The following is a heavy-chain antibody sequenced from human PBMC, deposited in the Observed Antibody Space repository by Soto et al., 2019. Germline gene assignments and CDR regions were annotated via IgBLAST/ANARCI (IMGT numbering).Heavy chain of an antibody. CDR3: VKDTKRGGAGV. J-gene: IGHJ6*02. Sequence: EVWVVESGGGLAQPGTSPRLSCEVSGLRIEDYAMHWVRQVPGKGLEWVSGIFWVGGGTGYADSVKGRFTISRDRAKNLLYLQMNSLRGEDTALYYCVKDTKRGGAGVWGQGTTVTVSS. CDR1: GLRIEDYA. D-gene: IGHD3-3*01. V-gene: IGHV3-9*01. CDR2: IFWVGGGT.